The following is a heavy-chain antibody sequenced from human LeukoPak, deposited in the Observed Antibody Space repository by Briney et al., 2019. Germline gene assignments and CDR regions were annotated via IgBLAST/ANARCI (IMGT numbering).Heavy chain of an antibody. CDR2: MNWISDFK. V-gene: IGHV3-9*03. Sequence: GGSLRLSCAASGFNFDDSAIHWVRQAPGKGLEWVSAMNWISDFKAYADSVKGRFTISRDNDKNTVHLQMNSLRPEDMAVYYCAKGPKANWYFDLWGRGTLVTVSS. CDR1: GFNFDDSA. CDR3: AKGPKANWYFDL. J-gene: IGHJ2*01.